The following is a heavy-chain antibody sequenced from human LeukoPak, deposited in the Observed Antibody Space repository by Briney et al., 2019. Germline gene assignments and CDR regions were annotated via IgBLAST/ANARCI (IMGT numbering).Heavy chain of an antibody. V-gene: IGHV1-2*02. CDR3: ARAGRNGEMATRLLYHMDV. J-gene: IGHJ6*03. Sequence: ASVKVSCKASGYTFPGYYMHWVRQAPGQGLEWMGWINPNSGGTNYAQKFQGRVTMTRDTSISTAYMELSRLRSDDTAVYYCARAGRNGEMATRLLYHMDVWGKGTTVTVSS. CDR1: GYTFPGYY. D-gene: IGHD5-24*01. CDR2: INPNSGGT.